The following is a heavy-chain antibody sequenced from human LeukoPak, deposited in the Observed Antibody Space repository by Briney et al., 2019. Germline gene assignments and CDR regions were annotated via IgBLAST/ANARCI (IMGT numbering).Heavy chain of an antibody. V-gene: IGHV3-23*01. CDR3: LTIVETTIDAFDI. Sequence: QIGGSLRLSCAASRFAFHNYAMTWIRQAPERGLEWVSSISVDGGDIKYTDSAKGRFTISRDNAKSMLYLQMNSLRAEDTAVYYCLTIVETTIDAFDIWGQGTMVTVSS. CDR1: RFAFHNYA. D-gene: IGHD1-26*01. CDR2: ISVDGGDI. J-gene: IGHJ3*02.